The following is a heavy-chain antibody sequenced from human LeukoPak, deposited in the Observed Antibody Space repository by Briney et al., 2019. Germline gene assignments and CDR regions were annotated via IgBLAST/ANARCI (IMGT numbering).Heavy chain of an antibody. V-gene: IGHV4-38-2*02. Sequence: SETLSLTCTVSGYSISSGYYWGWIRQPPGKGLEWIGTISRSGSTYYNPSLKSRVTISADTSKNLFSLKLRSVTAADTAVYYCARVRDIVEVVVGTPAWIDPWGQGTLVTVSS. J-gene: IGHJ5*02. CDR2: ISRSGST. CDR1: GYSISSGYY. D-gene: IGHD2-15*01. CDR3: ARVRDIVEVVVGTPAWIDP.